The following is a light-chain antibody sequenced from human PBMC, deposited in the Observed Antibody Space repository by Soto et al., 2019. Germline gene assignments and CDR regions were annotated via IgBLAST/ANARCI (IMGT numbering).Light chain of an antibody. V-gene: IGKV1-8*01. Sequence: IQMTQSPSSLSASVGDRVTITCRASQDISSYLAWYQQKPGKAPKLLIYAASTLQSGVPSRFSGSGSGTDFTLTISCLQSEDFATYYCQQYYSYPLTFGGGTKVDIK. CDR3: QQYYSYPLT. J-gene: IGKJ4*01. CDR2: AAS. CDR1: QDISSY.